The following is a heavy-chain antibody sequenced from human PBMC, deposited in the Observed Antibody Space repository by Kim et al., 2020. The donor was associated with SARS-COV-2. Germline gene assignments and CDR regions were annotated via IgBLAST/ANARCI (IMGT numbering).Heavy chain of an antibody. CDR2: ISYDGSNK. V-gene: IGHV3-30*18. CDR1: GFTFSSYG. Sequence: GGSLRLSCAASGFTFSSYGMHWVRQAPGKGLEWVAVISYDGSNKYYADSVKGRFTISRDNSKNTLYLQMNSLRAEDTAVYYCAKDTAGWLRFTGTFDYWGQGTLVTVSS. CDR3: AKDTAGWLRFTGTFDY. J-gene: IGHJ4*02. D-gene: IGHD5-12*01.